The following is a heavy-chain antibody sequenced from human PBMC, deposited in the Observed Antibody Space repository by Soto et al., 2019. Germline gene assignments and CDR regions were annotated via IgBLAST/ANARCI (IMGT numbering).Heavy chain of an antibody. D-gene: IGHD3-3*01. CDR1: GYSFTSYW. V-gene: IGHV5-51*01. J-gene: IGHJ6*04. CDR2: IYPCDSDT. CDR3: ARQYYDFWSGLQAAMDV. Sequence: GESRKISCKGSGYSFTSYWIGWLRQMPGKGLEWMGIIYPCDSDTRYGPSFQGQVTISADKSISTDYLQLSSLKASETPMYYCARQYYDFWSGLQAAMDVWGKGTLVTVSS.